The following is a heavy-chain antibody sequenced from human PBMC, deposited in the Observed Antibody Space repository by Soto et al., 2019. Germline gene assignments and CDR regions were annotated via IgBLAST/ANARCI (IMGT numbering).Heavy chain of an antibody. V-gene: IGHV3-23*01. D-gene: IGHD3-3*01. Sequence: EVQLLESGGGLVQPGGSLRLSCAASGFTFSIYAMSWVRQAPGKGLEWVSSISGGASTTYYADSVKGRFSISRDNSKNSLYLQMNSLRAEDTAVYYCARDFAIFGVVIINDAFDIWGQGTMVTVSS. CDR1: GFTFSIYA. CDR3: ARDFAIFGVVIINDAFDI. CDR2: ISGGASTT. J-gene: IGHJ3*02.